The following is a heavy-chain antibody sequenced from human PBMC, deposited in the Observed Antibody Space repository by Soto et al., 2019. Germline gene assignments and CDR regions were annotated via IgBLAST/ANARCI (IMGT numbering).Heavy chain of an antibody. Sequence: WVSLRLSCAALGFTFCRFAMSWFLQAPGKGLEWVSAISGSGGSTYYADSVKGRFTISRDDAKNSLYLQMNSPRDDDTAVYYCTRDPHALDVWGQGTTVTVSS. CDR1: GFTFCRFA. J-gene: IGHJ6*02. D-gene: IGHD2-2*01. CDR3: TRDPHALDV. V-gene: IGHV3-23*01. CDR2: ISGSGGST.